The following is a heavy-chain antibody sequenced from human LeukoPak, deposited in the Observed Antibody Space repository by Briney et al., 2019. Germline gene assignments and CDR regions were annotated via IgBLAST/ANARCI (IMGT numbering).Heavy chain of an antibody. CDR2: IYSGGST. J-gene: IGHJ4*02. CDR3: AREGVRGGRPHDY. D-gene: IGHD3-16*01. V-gene: IGHV3-66*01. Sequence: PGGSLRLSCAASGFTVSSNYMSWVRQAPGKGLEWVSVIYSGGSTYYADSVRGRFTISRDNSKNTLYLQMNSLRAEDTAVYYCAREGVRGGRPHDYWGQGTLVTVSS. CDR1: GFTVSSNY.